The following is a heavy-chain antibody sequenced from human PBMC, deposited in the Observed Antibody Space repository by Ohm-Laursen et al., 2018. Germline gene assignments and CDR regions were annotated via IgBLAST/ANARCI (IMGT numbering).Heavy chain of an antibody. CDR3: ARSGDFWSGYWDIQH. CDR1: GGPINGHY. Sequence: PGTLSLTWAASGGPINGHYFTWIRQPAGKGLEFIGRIYGNGDTSYNPSLKSRVTISVDTSKNQFSLKLSSVTAADTAVYYCARSGDFWSGYWDIQHWGQGTLVTVSS. CDR2: IYGNGDT. V-gene: IGHV4-4*07. J-gene: IGHJ1*01. D-gene: IGHD3-3*01.